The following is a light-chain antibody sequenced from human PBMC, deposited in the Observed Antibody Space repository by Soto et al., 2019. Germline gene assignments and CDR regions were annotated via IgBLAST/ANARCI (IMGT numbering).Light chain of an antibody. CDR3: LLYYDGDNV. J-gene: IGLJ1*01. V-gene: IGLV7-43*01. CDR1: TGAVTSDSY. CDR2: TIS. Sequence: QTVVTQEPSLTVSPGGTVTLTCASSTGAVTSDSYPSWFQQKPGQAPRALIYTISNKHSWTPARFSGSLLGGKAALTLSDVQPEDEAAYFCLLYYDGDNVFGPGTKLTVL.